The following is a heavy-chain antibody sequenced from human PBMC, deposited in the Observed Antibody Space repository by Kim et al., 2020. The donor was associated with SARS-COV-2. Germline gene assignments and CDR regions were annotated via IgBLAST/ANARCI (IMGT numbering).Heavy chain of an antibody. CDR3: ARDRGYGGNPGDFDY. CDR1: GGSISSGGYY. Sequence: SETLSLTCTVSGGSISSGGYYWSWIRQHPGKGLEWIGYIYYSGSTYYNPSLKSRVTISVDTSKNQFSLKLSSVTAADTAVYYCARDRGYGGNPGDFDYWGQGTLVTVSS. V-gene: IGHV4-31*03. D-gene: IGHD4-17*01. J-gene: IGHJ4*02. CDR2: IYYSGST.